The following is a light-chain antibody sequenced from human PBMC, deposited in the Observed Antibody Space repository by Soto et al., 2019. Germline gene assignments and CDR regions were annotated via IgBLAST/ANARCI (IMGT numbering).Light chain of an antibody. Sequence: IQMTQTPSSLSASVGDRVTITCRASQSISSYLNWYQQKPGKAPKLLIYAASSLQSGVPSRFSGSGSGTDFTLTISSLQPEDFAPYYCQQSYSTSWTFGQRAKVAIK. V-gene: IGKV1-39*01. CDR1: QSISSY. J-gene: IGKJ1*01. CDR3: QQSYSTSWT. CDR2: AAS.